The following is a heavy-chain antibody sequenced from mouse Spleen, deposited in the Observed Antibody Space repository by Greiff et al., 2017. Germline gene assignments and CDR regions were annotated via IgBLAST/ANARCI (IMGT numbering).Heavy chain of an antibody. CDR1: GYTFTSYW. CDR2: IDPSDSYT. Sequence: QVQLQQPGAELVKPGASVKLSCKASGYTFTSYWMQWVKQRPGQGLEWIGEIDPSDSYTNYNQKFKGKATLTVDTSSSTAYMQLSSLTSEDSAVYYCARGDGDYPFAYWGQGTLVTVSA. J-gene: IGHJ3*01. D-gene: IGHD2-13*01. V-gene: IGHV1-50*01. CDR3: ARGDGDYPFAY.